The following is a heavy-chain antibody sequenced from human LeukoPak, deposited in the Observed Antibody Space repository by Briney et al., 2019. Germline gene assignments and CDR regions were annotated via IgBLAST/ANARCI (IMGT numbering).Heavy chain of an antibody. CDR2: ISYDGSNK. J-gene: IGHJ4*02. Sequence: GRSLRLSCAASGFTFSSYAMHWVRQAPGKGLEWVAVISYDGSNKYYADSVKGRFTISRDNSKNTLYLQMNSLRAEDTAVYYCAKTYQLLPINWGQGTLVTVSS. D-gene: IGHD2-2*01. CDR3: AKTYQLLPIN. V-gene: IGHV3-30*04. CDR1: GFTFSSYA.